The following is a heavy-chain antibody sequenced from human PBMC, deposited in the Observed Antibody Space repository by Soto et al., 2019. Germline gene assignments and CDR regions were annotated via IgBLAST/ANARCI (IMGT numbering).Heavy chain of an antibody. J-gene: IGHJ4*02. CDR2: IYYSGST. V-gene: IGHV4-30-4*01. CDR3: ARARGARYFDY. D-gene: IGHD2-15*01. CDR1: GGSISSGDYY. Sequence: SETLSLTCTVSGGSISSGDYYWSWIRQPPGKGLEWIGYIYYSGSTYYNPSLKSRVTISVDTSKNQFSLKLSSVTAADTAVYYYARARGARYFDYWGQGTLVTVSS.